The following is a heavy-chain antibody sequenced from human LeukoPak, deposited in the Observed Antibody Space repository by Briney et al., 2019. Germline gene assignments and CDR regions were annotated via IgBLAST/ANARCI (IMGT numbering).Heavy chain of an antibody. CDR1: GFTFSSYG. CDR2: IRYDGSNK. D-gene: IGHD4-17*01. V-gene: IGHV3-30*02. J-gene: IGHJ5*02. Sequence: AGGSLRLSCAASGFTFSSYGMHWVRQAPGKGLEWVAFIRYDGSNKYYADSVKGRFTISRDNSKNTLYLQMNSLRAEDTAVYYCAKRQIYYGDHSNWFDPWGQGTLVTVSS. CDR3: AKRQIYYGDHSNWFDP.